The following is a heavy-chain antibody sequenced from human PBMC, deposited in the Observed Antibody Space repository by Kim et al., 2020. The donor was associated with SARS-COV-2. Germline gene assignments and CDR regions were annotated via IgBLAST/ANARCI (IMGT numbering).Heavy chain of an antibody. Sequence: GGSLRLSCAASGFTFDDYAMHWVRQAPGKGLEWVSGISWNSGSIGYADSVKGRFTISRDNAKNSLYLQMNSLRAEDTALYYCAKDIRTGKLAAAAYYYGMDVWGQGTTVTVSS. CDR3: AKDIRTGKLAAAAYYYGMDV. CDR2: ISWNSGSI. J-gene: IGHJ6*02. V-gene: IGHV3-9*01. D-gene: IGHD6-13*01. CDR1: GFTFDDYA.